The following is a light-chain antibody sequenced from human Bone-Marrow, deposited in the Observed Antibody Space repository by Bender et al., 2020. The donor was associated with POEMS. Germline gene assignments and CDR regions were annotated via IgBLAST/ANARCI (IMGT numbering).Light chain of an antibody. CDR3: CSYAGGSWV. Sequence: QSALTPPASVSGSPGQSVTISCTGTSSDVGGYSLVSWYQQHPGKTPTDIIYEGTQRPSSVADRFSGSKAGNTASLTISGLQADDEADYYCCSYAGGSWVFGGGTKVTVL. CDR1: SSDVGGYSL. CDR2: EGT. V-gene: IGLV2-23*01. J-gene: IGLJ3*02.